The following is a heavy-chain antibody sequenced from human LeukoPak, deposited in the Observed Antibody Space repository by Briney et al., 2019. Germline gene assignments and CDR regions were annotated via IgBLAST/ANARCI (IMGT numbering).Heavy chain of an antibody. CDR2: ITSSGSTM. J-gene: IGHJ4*02. CDR1: GVTFSGYY. CDR3: ARHRGDCSGGSCYPYYFDY. V-gene: IGHV3-11*01. Sequence: GGSLRLSCAASGVTFSGYYMSWIRQAPGMWLECVSYITSSGSTMYYADSVKGRFTISRDNVKNSLYLQMNSLRANDTAVYYCARHRGDCSGGSCYPYYFDYWGQGTLVTVPS. D-gene: IGHD2-15*01.